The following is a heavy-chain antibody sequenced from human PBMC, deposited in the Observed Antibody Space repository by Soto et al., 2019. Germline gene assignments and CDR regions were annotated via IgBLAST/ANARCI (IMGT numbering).Heavy chain of an antibody. V-gene: IGHV4-30-2*01. CDR3: ARHEAPICWYFDY. J-gene: IGHJ4*02. Sequence: PSETLSLTCAVSGGCISRGGYSWSWIRQPPGKGLEWIGYIYHSGSTYYNPSLKSRVTISVDRSKNQLSLKLSSVTAADTAVYYCARHEAPICWYFDYWGQGTLVTVAS. D-gene: IGHD2-21*01. CDR2: IYHSGST. CDR1: GGCISRGGYS.